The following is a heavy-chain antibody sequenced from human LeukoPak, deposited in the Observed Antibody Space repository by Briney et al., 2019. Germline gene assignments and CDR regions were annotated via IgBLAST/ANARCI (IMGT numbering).Heavy chain of an antibody. CDR1: GGSISSYY. CDR2: IYYSGST. J-gene: IGHJ4*02. D-gene: IGHD3-16*01. Sequence: SETLSLTCTVSGGSISSYYWSWIRQPPGKGLEWIGYIYYSGSTNYNPSLKSRVTISVDTSKNQFSLKLSSVTAADTAVYYCATSRLGEERSFDYWGQGTLVTVSS. CDR3: ATSRLGEERSFDY. V-gene: IGHV4-59*01.